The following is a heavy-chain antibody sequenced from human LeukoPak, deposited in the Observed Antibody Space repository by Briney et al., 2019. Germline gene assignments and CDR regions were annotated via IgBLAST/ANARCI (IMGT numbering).Heavy chain of an antibody. CDR3: ARDQEYYGMDV. CDR1: GGAISSYY. V-gene: IGHV4-59*12. J-gene: IGHJ6*02. CDR2: IYYSGST. Sequence: PSETLSLTCTVSGGAISSYYWSWIRQPPGKGLEWIGYIYYSGSTNYNPSLKSRVTISVDTSKNQFSLKLSSVTAADTAVYYCARDQEYYGMDVWGQGTTVTVSS.